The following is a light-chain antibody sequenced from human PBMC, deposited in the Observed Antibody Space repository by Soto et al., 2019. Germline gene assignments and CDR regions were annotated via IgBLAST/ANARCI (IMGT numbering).Light chain of an antibody. Sequence: QSALTQPRSVSGSPGQSVTMSCTGTSSDVGGYNFVSWYQQHPGKAPKLMIYDVSKRPSGVPDRFSGSKSANTASLTISGLQAEDEADYYCCSYAGSYTWVFGTGTKVTVL. CDR2: DVS. J-gene: IGLJ1*01. V-gene: IGLV2-11*01. CDR3: CSYAGSYTWV. CDR1: SSDVGGYNF.